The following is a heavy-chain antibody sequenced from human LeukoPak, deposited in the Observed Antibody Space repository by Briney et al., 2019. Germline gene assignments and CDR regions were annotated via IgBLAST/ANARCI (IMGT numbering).Heavy chain of an antibody. CDR3: AKESGKFDY. CDR1: GINFADYA. J-gene: IGHJ4*02. CDR2: ISADGGST. V-gene: IGHV3-43*02. Sequence: GGSLRLSCVVSGINFADYAMHWVRQPPGKGLEWVSLISADGGSTFSADSVKGRFSISRDNSKNSLYLQMNSLRSEDTAMYYCAKESGKFDYWGRGTLVAVSS.